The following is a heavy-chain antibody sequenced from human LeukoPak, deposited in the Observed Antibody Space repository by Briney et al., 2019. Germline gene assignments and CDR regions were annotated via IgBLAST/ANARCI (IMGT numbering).Heavy chain of an antibody. J-gene: IGHJ6*03. Sequence: SETLSFTGTGSGGSIKSSDWHWGWLRQSPGKGLWLMGNIYHTGTTYYNPSLNNRLTISIDRPKNQFSLNLTAVTAADTAVYYCGRLIEKNSWSGFPPSYIEVWGEGTTVAVSS. V-gene: IGHV4-39*01. CDR1: GGSIKSSDWH. D-gene: IGHD3-3*01. CDR3: GRLIEKNSWSGFPPSYIEV. CDR2: IYHTGTT.